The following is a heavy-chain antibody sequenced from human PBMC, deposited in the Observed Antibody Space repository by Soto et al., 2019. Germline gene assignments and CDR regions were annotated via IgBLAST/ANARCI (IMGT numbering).Heavy chain of an antibody. CDR3: VRDREMDV. CDR2: IKQDGSET. V-gene: IGHV3-7*01. CDR1: GMTFSYYW. J-gene: IGHJ6*02. Sequence: EVQLVESGGGLVQPGGSLRLSCAASGMTFSYYWMSWVRQARGKGLQWVANIKQDGSETYYVDSVKGRFTISRDNAKNSLYLQMNSLRAEDTAVYYCVRDREMDVWGQGTTVTVSS.